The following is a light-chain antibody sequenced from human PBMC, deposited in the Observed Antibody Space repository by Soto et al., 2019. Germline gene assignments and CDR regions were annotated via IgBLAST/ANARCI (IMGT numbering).Light chain of an antibody. J-gene: IGKJ5*01. Sequence: IVFAPAPGTLSLSPGERATPSWRASQSVSNNYLAWYQQKPGQAPRLLIYGASNRATGIPDRFSGSGSGTDFTLTISRLGPEDFAVYYCQQYGATPPTFGQGTRLEIK. CDR3: QQYGATPPT. V-gene: IGKV3-20*01. CDR2: GAS. CDR1: QSVSNNY.